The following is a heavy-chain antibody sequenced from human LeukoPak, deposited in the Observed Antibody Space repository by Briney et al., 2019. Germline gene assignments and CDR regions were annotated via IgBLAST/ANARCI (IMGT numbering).Heavy chain of an antibody. CDR2: IYYSGST. V-gene: IGHV4-59*08. CDR1: GGSISSYY. CDR3: ARHLTTEYYYYGMGV. Sequence: PSETLSLTCTVYGGSISSYYWSWIRQPPGKGLEWIGYIYYSGSTNYNPSLKSRVTISVDTSKNQFSLKLSSVTAADTAVYYCARHLTTEYYYYGMGVWGQGTTVTVSS. J-gene: IGHJ6*02. D-gene: IGHD4-11*01.